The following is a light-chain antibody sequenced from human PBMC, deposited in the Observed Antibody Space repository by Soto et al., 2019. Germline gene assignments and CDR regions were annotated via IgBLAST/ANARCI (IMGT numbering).Light chain of an antibody. Sequence: AIQLTQSPSSLSASVGDRVTISCRASQDVRAALAWYQQKPGTAPKILIYDVSVLESGVPTRFSGSGSGTDFTLTITSLQPVDFATYYCQQFNSYPITFGQGTRLEIK. CDR3: QQFNSYPIT. CDR2: DVS. V-gene: IGKV1-13*02. J-gene: IGKJ5*01. CDR1: QDVRAA.